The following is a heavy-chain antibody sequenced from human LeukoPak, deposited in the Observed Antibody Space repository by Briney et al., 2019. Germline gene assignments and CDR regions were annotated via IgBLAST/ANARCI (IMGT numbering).Heavy chain of an antibody. D-gene: IGHD1-26*01. V-gene: IGHV3-23*01. CDR3: GKYLQTTVGANDY. Sequence: GGSLRLSCAASGFIFSNYPMNWVRQAPGKGLEWVSVISGSGGATFYGDSVQGRFTISRDNSRDTLYLQMNSLTAEDTAVYYCGKYLQTTVGANDYWGQGTLVTVSS. J-gene: IGHJ4*02. CDR1: GFIFSNYP. CDR2: ISGSGGAT.